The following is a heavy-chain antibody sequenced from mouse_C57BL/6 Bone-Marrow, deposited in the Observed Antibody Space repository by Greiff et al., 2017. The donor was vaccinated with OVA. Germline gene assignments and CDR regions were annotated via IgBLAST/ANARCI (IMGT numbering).Heavy chain of an antibody. J-gene: IGHJ2*01. D-gene: IGHD2-5*01. CDR3: ARLHYSNPYYFDY. V-gene: IGHV1-81*01. CDR1: GYTFTSYG. CDR2: IYPRRGNT. Sequence: VQLQESGAELARPGASVKLSCKASGYTFTSYGISWVKQRTGQGLEWIGEIYPRRGNTYYTEKFKGKATLTADKSSSTAYMELRSLTSEDSAVYFCARLHYSNPYYFDYWGQGTTLTVSS.